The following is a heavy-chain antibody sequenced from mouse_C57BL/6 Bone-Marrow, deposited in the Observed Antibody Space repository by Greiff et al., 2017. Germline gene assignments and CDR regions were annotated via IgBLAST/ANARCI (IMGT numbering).Heavy chain of an antibody. J-gene: IGHJ3*01. CDR2: IDPENGDN. Sequence: EVKLMESGAELVRPGASVKLSCTASGFNIKDDYMHWVKQRHEQGLEWIGWIDPENGDNEYDSKFQGKATITVYTSSNTAYRQLSSLTSEDNAVYYCTRIAYWGQGTLVTVSA. CDR3: TRIAY. CDR1: GFNIKDDY. V-gene: IGHV14-4*01.